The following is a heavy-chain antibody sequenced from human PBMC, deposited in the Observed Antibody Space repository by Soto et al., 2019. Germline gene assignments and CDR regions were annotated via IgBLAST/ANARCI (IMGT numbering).Heavy chain of an antibody. D-gene: IGHD5-18*01. V-gene: IGHV5-10-1*01. CDR3: GRVRVDKAEGWFDP. CDR2: IDPSDSYA. J-gene: IGHJ5*02. CDR1: GYSFSSFW. Sequence: PGESLKISCKVSGYSFSSFWITWVRQMPGKGLEWMGRIDPSDSYANYSPSFQGHVTFSADKSINTAYLQWSSLKASDTAMYYCGRVRVDKAEGWFDPSGQGPLVTVYS.